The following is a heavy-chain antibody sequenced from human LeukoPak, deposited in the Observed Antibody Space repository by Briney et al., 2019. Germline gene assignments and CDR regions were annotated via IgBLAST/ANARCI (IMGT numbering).Heavy chain of an antibody. CDR2: IYTSGST. V-gene: IGHV4-4*07. J-gene: IGHJ3*02. D-gene: IGHD1-26*01. Sequence: SETLSLTCTVSGGSISSYYWSWIRQPAGKGLEWIGRIYTSGSTNYNPSLKSRVTMSVDTSKNQSSLKLSSVTAADTAVYYCARDGDPIVGADVGGAFDIWGQGTMVTVSS. CDR3: ARDGDPIVGADVGGAFDI. CDR1: GGSISSYY.